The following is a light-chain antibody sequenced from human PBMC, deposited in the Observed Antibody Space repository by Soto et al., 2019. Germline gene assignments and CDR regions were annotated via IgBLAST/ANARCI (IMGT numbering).Light chain of an antibody. J-gene: IGLJ1*01. V-gene: IGLV2-23*01. CDR1: SSDVGGYNL. CDR3: CSYAGSSTYV. Sequence: QSVLTQPASVSGSPGQSITISCTGTSSDVGGYNLVSWYQHHPGKAPKLILYEGSKRPSGVPDRFSDSKSGNTASLTISGLQAEDEADYYCCSYAGSSTYVFGTGTKLTVL. CDR2: EGS.